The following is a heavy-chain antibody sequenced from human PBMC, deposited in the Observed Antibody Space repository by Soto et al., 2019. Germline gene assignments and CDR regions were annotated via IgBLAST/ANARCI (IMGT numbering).Heavy chain of an antibody. CDR1: GFTFSSYA. J-gene: IGHJ5*02. CDR3: ARDLDTMVRGVIISSWFDP. V-gene: IGHV3-30-3*01. Sequence: GGSLRLSCAASGFTFSSYAMHWVRQAPGKGLEWVAVISYDGSNKYYADSVKGRFTISRDNSKNTLYLQMNSLRAEDTAVYYCARDLDTMVRGVIISSWFDPWGQGTLVTVSS. D-gene: IGHD3-10*01. CDR2: ISYDGSNK.